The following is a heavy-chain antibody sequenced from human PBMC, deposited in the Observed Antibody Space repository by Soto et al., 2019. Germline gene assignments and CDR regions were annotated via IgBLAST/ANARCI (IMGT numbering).Heavy chain of an antibody. Sequence: EASVKGSCKASGYTFTRYDIKWVRQAHGQGLEWMGWMNPNSGNTGYAQKFQGRVTMTRNTSISTAYMELSSLRSEDTAVYYCARGGSIVATDLFDYWGQGTLVTVSS. CDR1: GYTFTRYD. V-gene: IGHV1-8*01. CDR3: ARGGSIVATDLFDY. J-gene: IGHJ4*02. D-gene: IGHD5-12*01. CDR2: MNPNSGNT.